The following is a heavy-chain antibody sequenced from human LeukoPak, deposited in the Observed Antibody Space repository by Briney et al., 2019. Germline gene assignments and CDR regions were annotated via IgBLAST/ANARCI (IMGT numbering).Heavy chain of an antibody. CDR2: ISSSGKTI. Sequence: PGGSLRLSWEASGXTFSSYGVNWVRQAPGKGLEWVSYISSSGKTIYYADSTKGRFTVSRDNAKNSLYLQMNSLRAEDTAVYYCATTSIAAAVPGCFDYWGQGTLVTVFS. V-gene: IGHV3-48*03. CDR1: GXTFSSYG. CDR3: ATTSIAAAVPGCFDY. D-gene: IGHD6-13*01. J-gene: IGHJ4*02.